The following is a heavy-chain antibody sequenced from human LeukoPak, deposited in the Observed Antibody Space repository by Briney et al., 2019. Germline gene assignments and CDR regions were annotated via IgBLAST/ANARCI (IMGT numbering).Heavy chain of an antibody. J-gene: IGHJ5*02. Sequence: SETLSLTCTVSGGSISSSSYYWGWIRQPPGKGLEWIGSIYYSGSTYYNPSLKSRVTISVDTSKNQFSLKLSSVTAADTAVYYCAVGVLRYFDWPYGGPHWFDPWGQGTLVTVSS. CDR1: GGSISSSSYY. V-gene: IGHV4-39*01. CDR2: IYYSGST. CDR3: AVGVLRYFDWPYGGPHWFDP. D-gene: IGHD3-9*01.